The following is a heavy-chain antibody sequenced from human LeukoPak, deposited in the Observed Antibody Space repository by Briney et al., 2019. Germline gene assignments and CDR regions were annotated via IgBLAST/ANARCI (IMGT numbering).Heavy chain of an antibody. V-gene: IGHV4-61*08. CDR2: IYHSGST. Sequence: SETLSLTCTVSGASFSSSGYYWSWIRQPPGTGLEWIGYIYHSGSTNYNPSLKSRVTISVDTSKNQFSLKLTSMTAADTAVYYCGRETIAATGTSVFFDYWGQGTLVTVSS. J-gene: IGHJ4*02. CDR1: GASFSSSGYY. CDR3: GRETIAATGTSVFFDY. D-gene: IGHD6-13*01.